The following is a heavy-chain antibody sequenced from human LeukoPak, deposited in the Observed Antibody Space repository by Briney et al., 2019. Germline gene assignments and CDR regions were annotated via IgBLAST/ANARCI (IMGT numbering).Heavy chain of an antibody. D-gene: IGHD3-3*01. Sequence: GGSLRLSCTASGFTFGDYAMSWVRQAPGKGLEWVGFIRSKAYGGTTEYAASVKGRFTISRDDSKSIAYLQMNSLKTEDTAVYYCTRDRGITIFGVDPRGPDYWGQGTLVTVSS. CDR3: TRDRGITIFGVDPRGPDY. CDR1: GFTFGDYA. V-gene: IGHV3-49*04. CDR2: IRSKAYGGTT. J-gene: IGHJ4*02.